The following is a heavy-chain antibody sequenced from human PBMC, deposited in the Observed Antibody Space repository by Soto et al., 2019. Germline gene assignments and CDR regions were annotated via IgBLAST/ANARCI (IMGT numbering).Heavy chain of an antibody. CDR1: GFTFSDYY. CDR3: ARVDVVYGDPAGVDY. CDR2: ISSSSSYT. Sequence: QVQLVESGGGLVKPGGSLRLSCAASGFTFSDYYMSWIRQAPGKGLEWVSYISSSSSYTNYADSVKGRFTISRDNAKNSLYLQMNSLRAEDTAVYYCARVDVVYGDPAGVDYWGQGTLVTVSS. J-gene: IGHJ4*02. D-gene: IGHD4-17*01. V-gene: IGHV3-11*05.